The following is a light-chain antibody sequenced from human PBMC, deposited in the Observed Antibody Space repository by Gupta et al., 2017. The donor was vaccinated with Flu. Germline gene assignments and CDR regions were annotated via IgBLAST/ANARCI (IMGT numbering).Light chain of an antibody. Sequence: SLGERATINCKSSQSVLYSSNNRNYLAWYQQKPGQPPKLLIYWASTRESGVPDRFSGSGSGTDFTLTISILQAEDVAVYYCQQYYDTPSTFGQGTRLEIK. V-gene: IGKV4-1*01. CDR1: QSVLYSSNNRNY. CDR2: WAS. J-gene: IGKJ5*01. CDR3: QQYYDTPST.